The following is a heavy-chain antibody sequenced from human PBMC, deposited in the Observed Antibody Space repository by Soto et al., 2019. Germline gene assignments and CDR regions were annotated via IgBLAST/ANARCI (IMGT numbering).Heavy chain of an antibody. V-gene: IGHV3-30*18. Sequence: QVQLVESGGGVVQPGRSLRLSCAASGFTFSSYGMHWVRQAPGKGLEWVAVISYDGSNKYYADSVKGRFTISRDNSKNTLYLQMNSLRAEDTAVYYCAKDWGTTSDYYYYGMDVWGQGTTVTVSS. J-gene: IGHJ6*02. CDR3: AKDWGTTSDYYYYGMDV. CDR1: GFTFSSYG. CDR2: ISYDGSNK. D-gene: IGHD3-16*01.